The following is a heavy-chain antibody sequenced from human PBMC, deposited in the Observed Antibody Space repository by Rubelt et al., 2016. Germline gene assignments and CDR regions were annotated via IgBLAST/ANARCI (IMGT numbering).Heavy chain of an antibody. CDR3: ARGQGDFWGKNWFDP. CDR1: GGSISSSSYY. V-gene: IGHV4-39*07. D-gene: IGHD3-3*01. J-gene: IGHJ5*02. CDR2: INHSGST. Sequence: QLQLQESGPGLVKPSETLSLTCTVSGGSISSSSYYWGWIRQPPGKGLEWIGEINHSGSTNYNPSLKGRGTISVDTSKNQCSLKLSSVTAADTAVYYCARGQGDFWGKNWFDPWGQGTLVTVSS.